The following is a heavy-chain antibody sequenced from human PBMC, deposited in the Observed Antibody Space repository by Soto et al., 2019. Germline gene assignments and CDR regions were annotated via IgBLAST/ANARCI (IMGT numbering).Heavy chain of an antibody. CDR1: GFTFSSYE. Sequence: GGSLRLSCAASGFTFSSYEMHCDRQAPGKGLEWVSYITSSGSTIYYADSVKGRFTISRDNAKNSLCLEMNSLRVEDTAFYYCVRDFRGPGYWRQGT. J-gene: IGHJ4*02. CDR3: VRDFRGPGY. CDR2: ITSSGSTI. V-gene: IGHV3-48*03.